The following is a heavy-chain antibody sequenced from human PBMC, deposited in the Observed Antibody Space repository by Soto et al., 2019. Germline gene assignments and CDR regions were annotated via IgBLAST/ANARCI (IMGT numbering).Heavy chain of an antibody. CDR1: GGSISSSSYY. J-gene: IGHJ6*02. CDR2: IYYSGST. CDR3: ARIPTGGGWGYYYGMDV. D-gene: IGHD6-19*01. V-gene: IGHV4-39*01. Sequence: SETLSLTCTFSGGSISSSSYYWGWIRQPPGKGLEWIGSIYYSGSTYYNPSLKSRVTISVDTSKNQFSLKLSSVTAADTAVYYCARIPTGGGWGYYYGMDVWGQGTTVTVSS.